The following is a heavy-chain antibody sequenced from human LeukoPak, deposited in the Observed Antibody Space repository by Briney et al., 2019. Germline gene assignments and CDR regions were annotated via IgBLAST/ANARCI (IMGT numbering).Heavy chain of an antibody. CDR1: GASVSSINYY. CDR3: ARRIAAAYLIDY. CDR2: IYNSGST. D-gene: IGHD6-13*01. V-gene: IGHV4-39*07. J-gene: IGHJ4*02. Sequence: SETLSLTCSVSGASVSSINYYWGWVRQPPGKGLEWIGSIYNSGSTNYNPSLKSRVTISVDTSKNQFSLKLSSVTAADTAVYYCARRIAAAYLIDYWGQGTLVTVSS.